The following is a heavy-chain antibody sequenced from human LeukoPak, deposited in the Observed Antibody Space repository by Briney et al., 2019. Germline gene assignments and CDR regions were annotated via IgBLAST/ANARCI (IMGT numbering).Heavy chain of an antibody. CDR1: GDTFSGYY. V-gene: IGHV1-2*02. Sequence: ASVKVSCKASGDTFSGYYMHWVRQAPGQGLEWMGWIDPNSGGTNYAQKFQGRVTMTRDTSISTAYMELSGLRSDDTAVYYCARGVFGLGDSYFDYWGQGTLVTVSS. CDR3: ARGVFGLGDSYFDY. J-gene: IGHJ4*02. CDR2: IDPNSGGT. D-gene: IGHD3-10*01.